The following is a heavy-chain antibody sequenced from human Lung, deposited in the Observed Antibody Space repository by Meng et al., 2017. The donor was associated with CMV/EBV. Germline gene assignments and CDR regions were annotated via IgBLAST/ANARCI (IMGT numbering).Heavy chain of an antibody. D-gene: IGHD6-13*01. Sequence: GGSLRLXXAASGFTFSNYGMHWVRQAPGKGLEWVAFISYDGSNKYYADSVKGRFTISRDNSKNTLYLQMNSLRAEDTAVYYCARDADSSSFSPESARGYYYFGMDVWGQEXTVTVSS. CDR1: GFTFSNYG. CDR3: ARDADSSSFSPESARGYYYFGMDV. CDR2: ISYDGSNK. J-gene: IGHJ6*02. V-gene: IGHV3-30*19.